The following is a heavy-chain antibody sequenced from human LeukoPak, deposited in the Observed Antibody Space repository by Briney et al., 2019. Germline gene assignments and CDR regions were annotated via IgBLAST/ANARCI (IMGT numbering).Heavy chain of an antibody. CDR1: GGTFSSYA. J-gene: IGHJ4*02. V-gene: IGHV1-69*04. CDR3: ARDSSVTTSLFDY. Sequence: SVTVSCKASGGTFSSYAISWVRQAPGQGLEWMGRIIPILGIANYAQKFQGRVTITADKSTSTAYMELSSLRSEDTAVYYCARDSSVTTSLFDYWGQGTLVTVSS. D-gene: IGHD4-17*01. CDR2: IIPILGIA.